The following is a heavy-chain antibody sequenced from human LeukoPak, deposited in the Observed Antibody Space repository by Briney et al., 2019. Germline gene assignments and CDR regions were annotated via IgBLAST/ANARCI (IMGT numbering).Heavy chain of an antibody. J-gene: IGHJ5*02. CDR1: GGSISSSSYY. CDR2: IYYSGST. D-gene: IGHD6-19*01. V-gene: IGHV4-39*01. CDR3: ARRPRAVAGPGWFDP. Sequence: PSETLSLTCTVSGGSISSSSYYWGWIRQPPGKGLEWIGSIYYSGSTYYNPSLKSRVTISVDTSKNQFSLKLSSVTAADTAVYYCARRPRAVAGPGWFDPWGQGTLVTVSS.